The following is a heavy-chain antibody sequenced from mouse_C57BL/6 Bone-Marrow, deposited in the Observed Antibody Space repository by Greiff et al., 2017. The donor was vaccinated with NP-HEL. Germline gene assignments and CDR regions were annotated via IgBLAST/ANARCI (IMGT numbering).Heavy chain of an antibody. J-gene: IGHJ4*01. CDR1: GFTFSDYG. CDR2: ISSGSSTI. V-gene: IGHV5-17*01. D-gene: IGHD1-1*01. Sequence: EVQLVESGGGLVKPGGSLKLSCAASGFTFSDYGMHWVRQAPEKGLEWVAYISSGSSTIYYADTVKGRFTISRDNAKNTLFLQMTSLRSEDTAMYYCASRYYYGSSYYAMDYWGQGTSVTVSS. CDR3: ASRYYYGSSYYAMDY.